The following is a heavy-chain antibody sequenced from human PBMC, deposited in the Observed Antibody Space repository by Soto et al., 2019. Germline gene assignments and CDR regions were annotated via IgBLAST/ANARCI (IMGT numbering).Heavy chain of an antibody. J-gene: IGHJ5*02. CDR2: INSDGSST. V-gene: IGHV3-74*01. D-gene: IGHD6-6*01. CDR3: AREKSIAARLSTPPRNWFDP. CDR1: GFTFSSYW. Sequence: EVQLVESGGGLVQPGGSLRLSCAASGFTFSSYWMHWVRQAPGKGLVWVSRINSDGSSTSYADSVKGRFTISRDNAKNTLYLQMNSLRAEDTAVYYCAREKSIAARLSTPPRNWFDPWGQGTLVTVSS.